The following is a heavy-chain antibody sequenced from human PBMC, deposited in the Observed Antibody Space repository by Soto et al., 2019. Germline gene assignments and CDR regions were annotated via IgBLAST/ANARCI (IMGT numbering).Heavy chain of an antibody. Sequence: QLQLQESGPGLVKPSETLSLTYTVSGGSISSSSYYWGWIRQPPGKGLEWIGSIYYSGSTYYNPSLKSRVTISVDTSKNQFSLKLSSVTAADTAVYYCARHIDRPLLRGWGHWGSGVGAFDIWGQGTMVTVSS. CDR1: GGSISSSSYY. D-gene: IGHD6-19*01. V-gene: IGHV4-39*01. CDR2: IYYSGST. J-gene: IGHJ3*02. CDR3: ARHIDRPLLRGWGHWGSGVGAFDI.